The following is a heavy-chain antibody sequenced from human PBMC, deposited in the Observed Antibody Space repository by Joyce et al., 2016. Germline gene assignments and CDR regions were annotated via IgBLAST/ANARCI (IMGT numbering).Heavy chain of an antibody. CDR3: ARGGTMIRGALNWFDP. V-gene: IGHV3-33*01. Sequence: QVQLVESGGGVVQPGRSLRLSCAASGFTFSSYAMHWVSQAPGKWLDWVAVIWYDGSNKYYTKSVKGRFSISRDNSKNTLFLQMNTLRAEDTAVYYCARGGTMIRGALNWFDPWGQGTLVTVSS. CDR1: GFTFSSYA. D-gene: IGHD3-10*01. J-gene: IGHJ5*02. CDR2: IWYDGSNK.